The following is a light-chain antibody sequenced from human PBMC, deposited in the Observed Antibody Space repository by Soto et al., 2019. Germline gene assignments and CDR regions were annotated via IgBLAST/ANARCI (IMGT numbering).Light chain of an antibody. J-gene: IGKJ4*01. Sequence: EMVMTQSPATLSVSPGERATLSCRASQSVSSSLAWYQQKPGQAPRLLIYGASTRATGIPARFSGSGSGTDFTLTISSLEPDDFTVYYCQQHSDWPLTFGGGTKVDIK. CDR1: QSVSSS. CDR3: QQHSDWPLT. V-gene: IGKV3-15*01. CDR2: GAS.